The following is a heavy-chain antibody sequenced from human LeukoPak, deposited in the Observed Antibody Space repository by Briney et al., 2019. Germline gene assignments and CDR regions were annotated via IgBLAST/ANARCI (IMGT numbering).Heavy chain of an antibody. CDR3: ARNPTLQGSGGNNWFDP. Sequence: GASVKVSCKASGYTFTSYDINWVRQATGQGLEWMGWMNPNSGNTGYAQKFQGRVTMTRNTSISTAYMELSSLRSDDTAVYYCARNPTLQGSGGNNWFDPWGQGTLVTVSS. J-gene: IGHJ5*02. CDR2: MNPNSGNT. V-gene: IGHV1-8*01. D-gene: IGHD3-10*01. CDR1: GYTFTSYD.